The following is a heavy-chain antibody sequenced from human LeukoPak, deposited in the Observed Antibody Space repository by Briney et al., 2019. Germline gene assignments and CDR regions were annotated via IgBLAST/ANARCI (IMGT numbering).Heavy chain of an antibody. J-gene: IGHJ4*02. CDR1: GFTFSSYS. CDR2: MSNSGENT. V-gene: IGHV3-30*03. D-gene: IGHD3-22*01. Sequence: GGPLRLSCAASGFTFSSYSMQWVRQTPGKGLEWVGIMSNSGENTFYGEAVKGRFTISRDNSKNTLYLEMNSLRAEDKAVYYCARRNHYESKESDYWGQGTLVTVSS. CDR3: ARRNHYESKESDY.